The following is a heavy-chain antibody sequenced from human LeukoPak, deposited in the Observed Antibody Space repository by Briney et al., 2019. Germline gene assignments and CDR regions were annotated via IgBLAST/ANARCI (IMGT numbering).Heavy chain of an antibody. CDR3: ARGTIQLWVDYYYYYMDV. D-gene: IGHD5-18*01. Sequence: EASVKVSCKASGYTFTSYGISWVRQAPGQGLEWMGGIIPIFGTANYAQKFQGRVTITADKSTSTAYMELSSLRSEDTAVYYCARGTIQLWVDYYYYYMDVWGKGTTVTVSS. V-gene: IGHV1-69*06. CDR1: GYTFTSYG. J-gene: IGHJ6*03. CDR2: IIPIFGTA.